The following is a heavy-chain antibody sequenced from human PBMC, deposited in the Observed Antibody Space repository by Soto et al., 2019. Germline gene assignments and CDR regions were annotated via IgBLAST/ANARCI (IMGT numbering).Heavy chain of an antibody. D-gene: IGHD4-17*01. Sequence: QVQLVQSGAEVKKPGSSVKVSCKASGGTFSSYTISWVRQAPGQGLEWMGRIIPILGIANYAQKFQGRVTITADKSTSTAYMELSSLRSEDTAVYYCARATVVNAVRNGMDGWGQGTTVTVSS. V-gene: IGHV1-69*02. J-gene: IGHJ6*02. CDR3: ARATVVNAVRNGMDG. CDR1: GGTFSSYT. CDR2: IIPILGIA.